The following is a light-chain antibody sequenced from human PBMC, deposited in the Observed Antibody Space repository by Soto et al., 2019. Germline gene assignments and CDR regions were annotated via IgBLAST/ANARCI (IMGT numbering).Light chain of an antibody. J-gene: IGKJ1*01. Sequence: EIVMTQSPATLSVSPGERATLSCRASQSVSSNLAWYQQKPGQASRLLMYGASTRSNGIPDRFSGSGSGTEFTLTLSSLQSEDFVVYYYQHHHNWPPWTFGQGTKVEIK. V-gene: IGKV3-15*01. CDR2: GAS. CDR3: QHHHNWPPWT. CDR1: QSVSSN.